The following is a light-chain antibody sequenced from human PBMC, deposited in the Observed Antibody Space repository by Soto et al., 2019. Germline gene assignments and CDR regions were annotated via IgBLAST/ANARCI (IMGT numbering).Light chain of an antibody. J-gene: IGKJ4*01. V-gene: IGKV3-20*01. CDR2: GAS. Sequence: EILLTQSPCTLALSPGERATLSCGASQSVSSGYLAWYQQKPGQAPRLLIYGASSRATGIPDRFSGSGSGTDFTLTISRLEPEDFEVYYCQQYGSSPLTFGGGTKVDIK. CDR3: QQYGSSPLT. CDR1: QSVSSGY.